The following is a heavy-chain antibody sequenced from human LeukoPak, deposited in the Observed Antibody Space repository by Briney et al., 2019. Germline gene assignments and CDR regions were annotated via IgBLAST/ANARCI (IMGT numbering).Heavy chain of an antibody. V-gene: IGHV3-21*01. J-gene: IGHJ6*03. CDR3: AKESLWFGELFDYMDV. D-gene: IGHD3-10*01. CDR2: ISSSSSYI. Sequence: PGGSLRLSCAASGFTFSSYSMNWVRQAPGKGLEWVSSISSSSSYIYYADSVKGRFTISRDNAKNSLYLQMNSLRAEDTAVYYCAKESLWFGELFDYMDVWGKGTTVTISS. CDR1: GFTFSSYS.